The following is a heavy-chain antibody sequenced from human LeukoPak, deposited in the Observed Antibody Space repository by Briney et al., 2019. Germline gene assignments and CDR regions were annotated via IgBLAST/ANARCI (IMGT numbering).Heavy chain of an antibody. CDR2: IRYDGSNK. CDR3: AKDYVSRDGYWDFDY. CDR1: GFTFSSYG. D-gene: IGHD5-24*01. Sequence: GGSLRLSCAASGFTFSSYGMHWVRQAPGKGLEWVAFIRYDGSNKYYAESVKGRFTASRDNSKNTMSLEMNNLRAEDSAVYYCAKDYVSRDGYWDFDYWGQGALVTVSS. V-gene: IGHV3-30*02. J-gene: IGHJ4*02.